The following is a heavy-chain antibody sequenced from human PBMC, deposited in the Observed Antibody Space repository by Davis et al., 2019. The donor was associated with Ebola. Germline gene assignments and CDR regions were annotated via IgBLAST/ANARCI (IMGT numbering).Heavy chain of an antibody. Sequence: AASVKVSCKASGGTFSTYSFNWVRQAPGQGLEWMGGIIPIVGVANYAQRFQGRVTITADKSTSTAYMELSSLRSEDTAMYYCARTATYSDYLFDYWGQGTLVTVSS. CDR1: GGTFSTYS. CDR3: ARTATYSDYLFDY. D-gene: IGHD4-11*01. CDR2: IIPIVGVA. J-gene: IGHJ4*02. V-gene: IGHV1-69*10.